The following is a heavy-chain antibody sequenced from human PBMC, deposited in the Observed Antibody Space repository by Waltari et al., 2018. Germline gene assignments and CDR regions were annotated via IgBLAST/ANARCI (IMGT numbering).Heavy chain of an antibody. D-gene: IGHD3-9*01. Sequence: QVQLVQSGAEVKKPGASVKVSCKASGYTFTSYDINWVRQATGQGLEWMGWMNPNSGNTGYAQKFQGRVTMTRNTSISTAYMELSSLRSEDTAVYYCARGELTGYYTLYYYYYMDVWGKGTTVTVSS. V-gene: IGHV1-8*01. CDR3: ARGELTGYYTLYYYYYMDV. CDR2: MNPNSGNT. CDR1: GYTFTSYD. J-gene: IGHJ6*03.